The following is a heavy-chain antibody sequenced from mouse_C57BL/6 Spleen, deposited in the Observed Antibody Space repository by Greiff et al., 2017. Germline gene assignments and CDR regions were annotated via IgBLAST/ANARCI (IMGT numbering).Heavy chain of an antibody. J-gene: IGHJ2*01. V-gene: IGHV1-42*01. CDR2: INPSTGGT. CDR1: GYSFTGYY. D-gene: IGHD2-3*01. Sequence: VHVKQSGPELVKPGASVKISCKASGYSFTGYYMNWVKQSPEKSLEWIGEINPSTGGTTYNQKFKAKATLTVDKSSSTAYMQLKSLTSEDSAVYYCARDDGYYVLDYWGQGTTLTVSS. CDR3: ARDDGYYVLDY.